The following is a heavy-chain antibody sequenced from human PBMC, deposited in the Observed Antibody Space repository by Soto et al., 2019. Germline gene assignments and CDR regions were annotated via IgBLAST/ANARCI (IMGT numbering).Heavy chain of an antibody. CDR2: ISSSSSYI. CDR1: GFTFSSYS. Sequence: TGGSLRLSCAASGFTFSSYSMNWVRQAPGKGLEWVSSISSSSSYIYYADSVKGRFTISRDNAKNSLYLQMNSLRAEDTAVYYCARRHSGSYYDYYYYYGMDVWGQGTTVTVSS. D-gene: IGHD1-26*01. CDR3: ARRHSGSYYDYYYYYGMDV. J-gene: IGHJ6*02. V-gene: IGHV3-21*01.